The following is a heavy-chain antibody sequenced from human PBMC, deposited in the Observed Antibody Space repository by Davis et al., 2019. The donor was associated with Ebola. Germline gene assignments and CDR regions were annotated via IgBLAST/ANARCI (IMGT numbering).Heavy chain of an antibody. Sequence: ASVKVSCKASGYIFTSYAIHWVRQAPGQRLEWMGWINAGNGDTKYSQKFQGRVTITRDTSASTAYMELSSLRSEDTAVYYCARRHGDGGGSYYFDYWGQGTLVTVSS. CDR2: INAGNGDT. D-gene: IGHD4-17*01. CDR1: GYIFTSYA. J-gene: IGHJ4*02. V-gene: IGHV1-3*01. CDR3: ARRHGDGGGSYYFDY.